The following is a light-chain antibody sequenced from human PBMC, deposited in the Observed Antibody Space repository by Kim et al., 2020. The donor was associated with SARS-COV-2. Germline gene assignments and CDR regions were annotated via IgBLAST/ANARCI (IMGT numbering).Light chain of an antibody. CDR2: SAF. V-gene: IGKV3-15*01. Sequence: SPGEGATLSCSASQNIKTNLAWYQQKPGQAPTLLIYSAFTRATGISVRFSGRGSGTDFTLTISSLKSEDFAVYYCQQYNNWPHMYSFGQGTKLEI. J-gene: IGKJ2*03. CDR3: QQYNNWPHMYS. CDR1: QNIKTN.